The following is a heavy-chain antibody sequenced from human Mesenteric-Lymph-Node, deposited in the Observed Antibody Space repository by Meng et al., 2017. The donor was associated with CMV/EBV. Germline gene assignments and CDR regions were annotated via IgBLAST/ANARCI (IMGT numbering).Heavy chain of an antibody. CDR1: GGSFSGYY. J-gene: IGHJ4*02. CDR3: ARGSSYDILTGYFDY. CDR2: INHSGST. Sequence: QGQLPQWGAGLLKPSETLSVTCAVYGGSFSGYYWNWIRQSPEKGLEWIGEINHSGSTTYNPSFTSRIIISVDTSTNQISLNMSSVTAADTAVYYCARGSSYDILTGYFDYWGQGALVTVSS. D-gene: IGHD3-9*01. V-gene: IGHV4-34*01.